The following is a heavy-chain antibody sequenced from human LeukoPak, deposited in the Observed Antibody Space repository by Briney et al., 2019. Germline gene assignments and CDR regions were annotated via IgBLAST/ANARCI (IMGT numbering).Heavy chain of an antibody. CDR2: ISFDGTNK. J-gene: IGHJ4*02. Sequence: GGSLRLSCAASGFTFSSYGMHWVRQAPGKGLEWVAVISFDGTNKFYADSVKGRFTISRDNSKKTVYLQMNSLRAEDAAVYYCAKGGGTGYSSSWYSNWGQGALVTVSS. D-gene: IGHD6-13*01. CDR1: GFTFSSYG. V-gene: IGHV3-30*18. CDR3: AKGGGTGYSSSWYSN.